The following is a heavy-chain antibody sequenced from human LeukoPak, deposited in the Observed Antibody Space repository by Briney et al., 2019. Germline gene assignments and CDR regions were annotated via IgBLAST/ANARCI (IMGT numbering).Heavy chain of an antibody. Sequence: SGTLSLTCAVSGGSISSSTWWSWVRQPPGKGLEWIGYIYYSGSTSYNPSLKSRVSISFDTSKNQFSLKLSSVTAADTAVYYCAREMDYYDSGGYYLQWFDPWGQGTLVTVSS. CDR1: GGSISSSTW. CDR2: IYYSGST. CDR3: AREMDYYDSGGYYLQWFDP. V-gene: IGHV4-4*02. J-gene: IGHJ5*02. D-gene: IGHD3-22*01.